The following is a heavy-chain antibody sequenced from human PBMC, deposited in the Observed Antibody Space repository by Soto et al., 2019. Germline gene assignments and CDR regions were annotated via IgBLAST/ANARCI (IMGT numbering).Heavy chain of an antibody. J-gene: IGHJ3*02. D-gene: IGHD2-15*01. Sequence: GGSLRLSCAASGFTFSSYAMSWVRQAPGKGLEWVSAISGSGGSTYYADSVKGRFTISRDNSKNTLYLQMNSLRAEDTAVYYCAKAVGVVVVAATPHLADAFDIWGQGTMVTVSS. CDR2: ISGSGGST. V-gene: IGHV3-23*01. CDR3: AKAVGVVVVAATPHLADAFDI. CDR1: GFTFSSYA.